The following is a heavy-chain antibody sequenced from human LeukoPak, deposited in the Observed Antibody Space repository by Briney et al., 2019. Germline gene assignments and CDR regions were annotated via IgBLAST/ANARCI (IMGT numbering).Heavy chain of an antibody. D-gene: IGHD1-14*01. J-gene: IGHJ4*02. CDR1: GYTFTSSG. CDR2: IRAYNGNT. CDR3: ARDDPRTPYYFDY. Sequence: ASVKVSCKDSGYTFTSSGISWVRQAPGQGLEWMGWIRAYNGNTNYAQKLQGRITMTTDTSTSTANMELMSLTSDDTALYCCARDDPRTPYYFDYWYQGTLVIVSS. V-gene: IGHV1-18*04.